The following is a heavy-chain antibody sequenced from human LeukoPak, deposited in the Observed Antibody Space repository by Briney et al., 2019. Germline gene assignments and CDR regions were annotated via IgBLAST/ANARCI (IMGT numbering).Heavy chain of an antibody. V-gene: IGHV3-23*01. CDR2: ISGSGGST. J-gene: IGHJ4*02. Sequence: GGSLRLSCAASGFTFSSYAMSWVRQAPGKGLEWVSAISGSGGSTYYADSVKGRFTISRDNSKNTLYLQINSLRAEDTAVYYSAKSRTSTDGSVFLDYWGQGTLVTVSS. CDR1: GFTFSSYA. D-gene: IGHD3-10*01. CDR3: AKSRTSTDGSVFLDY.